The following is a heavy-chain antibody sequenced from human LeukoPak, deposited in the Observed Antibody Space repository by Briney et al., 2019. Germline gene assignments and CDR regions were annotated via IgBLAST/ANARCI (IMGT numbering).Heavy chain of an antibody. CDR2: ISSSGSTI. J-gene: IGHJ6*02. CDR3: ARGGGYSSSWDSPLGYYYYGMDV. CDR1: GFTFSDYY. Sequence: GGSLRLSCAASGFTFSDYYMSWIRQAPGRGLEWVSYISSSGSTIYYADSVKGRFTISRDNAKNSLYLQMNSLRAEDTAVYYCARGGGYSSSWDSPLGYYYYGMDVWGQGTTVTVSS. V-gene: IGHV3-11*01. D-gene: IGHD6-13*01.